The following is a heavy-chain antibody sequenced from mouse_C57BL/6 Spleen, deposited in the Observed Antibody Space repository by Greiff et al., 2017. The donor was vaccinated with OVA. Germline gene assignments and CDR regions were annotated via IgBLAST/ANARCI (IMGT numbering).Heavy chain of an antibody. Sequence: EVQGVESGGGLVKPGGSLKLSCAASGFTFSSYAMSWVRQTPEKRLEWVATISDGGSYTYYPDNVKGRFTISRDNAKNNLYLQMSHLKSEDTAMYYCAREHYGSHYAMDYWGQGTSVTVSS. CDR2: ISDGGSYT. CDR3: AREHYGSHYAMDY. CDR1: GFTFSSYA. V-gene: IGHV5-4*01. J-gene: IGHJ4*01. D-gene: IGHD1-1*01.